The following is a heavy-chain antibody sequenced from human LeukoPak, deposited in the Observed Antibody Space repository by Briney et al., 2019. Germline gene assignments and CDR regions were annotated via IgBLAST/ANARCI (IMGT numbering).Heavy chain of an antibody. V-gene: IGHV1-8*01. D-gene: IGHD3-10*01. CDR2: MNPNSGNT. J-gene: IGHJ4*02. CDR1: GYTFTSYD. CDR3: ARLRVYMVRGVIISAWDY. Sequence: ASVKVSCKASGYTFTSYDMNWVRQATGQGLEWMGWMNPNSGNTGYAQKFQGRVIMTRNTSISTAYMELSSLRSEDTAVYYCARLRVYMVRGVIISAWDYWGQGTLDIVSS.